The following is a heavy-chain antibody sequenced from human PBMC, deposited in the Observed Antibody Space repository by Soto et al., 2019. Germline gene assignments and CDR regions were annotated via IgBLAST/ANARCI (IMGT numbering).Heavy chain of an antibody. CDR2: IYYTGTT. Sequence: SETLSLTCTVSGGSISSSDYYWSWFRHPPGNGLEWIGYIYYTGTTYYNPSLKTRSTISVDTSKNQFSLKLTSVTAADKAVYYCARARARWFADLVHVSGVDGWGQGSSVPVXS. J-gene: IGHJ6*02. CDR1: GGSISSSDYY. CDR3: ARARARWFADLVHVSGVDG. V-gene: IGHV4-30-4*01. D-gene: IGHD3-10*01.